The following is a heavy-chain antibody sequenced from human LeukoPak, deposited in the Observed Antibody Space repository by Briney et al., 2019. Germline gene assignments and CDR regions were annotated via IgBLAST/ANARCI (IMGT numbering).Heavy chain of an antibody. V-gene: IGHV3-11*06. CDR1: GFTFSDYY. CDR3: ARDGRLTMTLEDGVDV. D-gene: IGHD3-22*01. Sequence: GGSLRLSCAASGFTFSDYYMSWIRQAPGKGLEWVSYISSSSSYTNYADSVKGRFTISRDNAKNSLYLQMNSLRAEDTAVYYCARDGRLTMTLEDGVDVWGQGTTVTVSS. CDR2: ISSSSSYT. J-gene: IGHJ6*02.